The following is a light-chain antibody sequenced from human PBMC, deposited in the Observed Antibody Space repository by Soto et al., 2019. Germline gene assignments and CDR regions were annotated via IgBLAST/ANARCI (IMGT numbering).Light chain of an antibody. CDR3: QQRTNWYT. V-gene: IGKV3-11*01. Sequence: PGERATLSCRASQTISTYLAWYQQKPGQAPRLLIYDASNRATGIPVRFSGNGSGTDFTLTISSLEPEDFAVYYCQQRTNWYTFGQGTRLEIK. CDR2: DAS. CDR1: QTISTY. J-gene: IGKJ5*01.